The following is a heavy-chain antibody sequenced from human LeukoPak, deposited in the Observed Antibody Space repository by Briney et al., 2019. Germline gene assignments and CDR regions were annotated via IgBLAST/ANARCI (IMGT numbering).Heavy chain of an antibody. CDR3: VRERNGYHLHDPFDI. J-gene: IGHJ3*02. D-gene: IGHD3-22*01. CDR2: ISSNGATA. Sequence: GGSLRLSCAASGFTFSSYSMHWVRQAPGTGPEHVAAISSNGATAYYADSVKDRFSLSRDNSKNTLYLQMGSLRAVDMAIYYCVRERNGYHLHDPFDIWGRGTRVTVSS. CDR1: GFTFSSYS. V-gene: IGHV3-64*02.